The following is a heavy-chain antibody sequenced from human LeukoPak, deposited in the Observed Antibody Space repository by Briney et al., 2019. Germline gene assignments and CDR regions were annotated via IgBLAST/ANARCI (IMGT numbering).Heavy chain of an antibody. CDR1: SGSITAIDNHY. CDR2: INRGGHT. CDR3: AGQRAWFGEWAFDY. D-gene: IGHD3-10*01. V-gene: IGHV4-39*01. J-gene: IGHJ4*02. Sequence: SETLSLTCSMSSGSITAIDNHYWGWIRQPPGKGLEWLGSINRGGHTYYNPPLESRFTISVDTFKNQFSLMVTSVTAADTAVYYCAGQRAWFGEWAFDYWGPGTLVTVSS.